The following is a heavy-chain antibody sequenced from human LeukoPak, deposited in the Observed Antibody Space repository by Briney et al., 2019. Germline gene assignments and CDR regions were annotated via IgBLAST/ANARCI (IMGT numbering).Heavy chain of an antibody. CDR1: GFTFSSYA. Sequence: GGSLRLSCAASGFTFSSYAMSWVRQSSGKGLEWVGRIRAKANTYATAYAASLKGRFTLSKDDSKNTTYLQMNSLKTEDTAVYYCATEQQVVFDYNYGMDVWGQGTTVTVSS. CDR2: IRAKANTYAT. J-gene: IGHJ6*02. CDR3: ATEQQVVFDYNYGMDV. V-gene: IGHV3-73*01. D-gene: IGHD6-13*01.